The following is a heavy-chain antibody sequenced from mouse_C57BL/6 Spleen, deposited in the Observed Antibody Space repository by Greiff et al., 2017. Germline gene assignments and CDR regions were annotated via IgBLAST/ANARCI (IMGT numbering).Heavy chain of an antibody. CDR1: GYTFTSYG. D-gene: IGHD2-4*01. J-gene: IGHJ3*01. CDR2: IYPRSGNT. Sequence: VQLQQSGAELARPGASVKLSCKASGYTFTSYGISWVKQRTGQGLEWIGEIYPRSGNTYYNEKFKGKATLTADKSSSTAYMELRSLTSEDSAVYFCARLRYDYDGFAYWGQGTLVTVSA. CDR3: ARLRYDYDGFAY. V-gene: IGHV1-81*01.